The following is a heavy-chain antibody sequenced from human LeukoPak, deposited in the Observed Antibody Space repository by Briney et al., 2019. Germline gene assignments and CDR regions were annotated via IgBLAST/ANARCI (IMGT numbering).Heavy chain of an antibody. CDR3: AREGFCTGSKCPAGY. J-gene: IGHJ4*02. CDR1: GYTFTAYY. D-gene: IGHD2-8*02. Sequence: ASVKVSCKASGYTFTAYYMYWVRQAPGQGLEWMGWINPNTGGTNSAQKFQGRVTMTRDTSISTAYMELKRLSSDDTAVYFCAREGFCTGSKCPAGYWGQGTLVTVSS. CDR2: INPNTGGT. V-gene: IGHV1-2*02.